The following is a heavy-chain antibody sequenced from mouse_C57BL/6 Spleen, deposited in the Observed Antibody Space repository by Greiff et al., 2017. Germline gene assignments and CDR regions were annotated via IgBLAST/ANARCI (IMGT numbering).Heavy chain of an antibody. CDR3: ARALYDGYYGYFDV. D-gene: IGHD2-3*01. CDR2: INYDGSST. Sequence: EVQRVESEGGLVQPGSSMKLSCTASGFTFSDYYMAWVRQVPEKGLEWVANINYDGSSTYYLDSLKSRFIISRDNAKNILYLQMSSLKSEDTATYYCARALYDGYYGYFDVWGTGTTVTVSS. V-gene: IGHV5-16*01. J-gene: IGHJ1*03. CDR1: GFTFSDYY.